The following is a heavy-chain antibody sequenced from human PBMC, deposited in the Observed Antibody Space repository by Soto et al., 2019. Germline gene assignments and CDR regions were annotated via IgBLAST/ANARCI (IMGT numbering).Heavy chain of an antibody. Sequence: QVQLVQSGAEVKKPGASVKVSCKASGYTFTSYGISWVRQAPGQGLEWMGWISAYNGNTNYAQKLQGRVTMTTDTSTSTAYMELRCLRSDDTAVYYCARSGRYYYDSSGSPFDYCGQGTLVTVSS. CDR1: GYTFTSYG. J-gene: IGHJ4*02. V-gene: IGHV1-18*01. CDR2: ISAYNGNT. D-gene: IGHD3-22*01. CDR3: ARSGRYYYDSSGSPFDY.